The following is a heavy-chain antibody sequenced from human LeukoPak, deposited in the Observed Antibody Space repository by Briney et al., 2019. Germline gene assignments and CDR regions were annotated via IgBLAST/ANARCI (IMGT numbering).Heavy chain of an antibody. Sequence: PGGSLRLSCAASGFTFSGYSMNWVRQAPGKGLEWVSSISSSSSYIYYADSVKGRFTISRDNAKNSLYLQMNSLRAEDTAVYYCAKDLSPGWSGYYNFYYYYGMDVWGQGTTVTVSS. CDR1: GFTFSGYS. V-gene: IGHV3-21*01. CDR3: AKDLSPGWSGYYNFYYYYGMDV. J-gene: IGHJ6*02. D-gene: IGHD3-3*01. CDR2: ISSSSSYI.